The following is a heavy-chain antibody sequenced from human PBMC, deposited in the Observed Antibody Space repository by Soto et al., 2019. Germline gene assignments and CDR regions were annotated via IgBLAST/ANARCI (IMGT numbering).Heavy chain of an antibody. V-gene: IGHV6-1*01. Sequence: QVQLQQSGPRLVKPSQTLSLTCAISGDSVSSKSGAWNWIRQSPSRGLEWLGRTYYRTNWHNDSAVSVRSRIIINPDTSKNHFSLHLHSVTPEDTAVYYCARDRAQYGMDVWGQGTTVTVSS. D-gene: IGHD3-10*01. CDR1: GDSVSSKSGA. CDR3: ARDRAQYGMDV. CDR2: TYYRTNWHN. J-gene: IGHJ6*02.